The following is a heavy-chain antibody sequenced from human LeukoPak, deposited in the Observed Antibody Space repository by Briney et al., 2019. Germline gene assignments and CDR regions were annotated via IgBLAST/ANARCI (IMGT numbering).Heavy chain of an antibody. CDR2: INPSGGST. J-gene: IGHJ3*02. V-gene: IGHV1-46*01. CDR3: ARGGNDAVDAFDI. Sequence: ASVKVSCKASGYTFTSYYMHWVRQAPGQGLEWMGIINPSGGSTSYAQKFQGRVTMTRDTSISKAYMELSRLTSDDTAVYYCARGGNDAVDAFDIWGQGTMVTVSS. CDR1: GYTFTSYY. D-gene: IGHD1-1*01.